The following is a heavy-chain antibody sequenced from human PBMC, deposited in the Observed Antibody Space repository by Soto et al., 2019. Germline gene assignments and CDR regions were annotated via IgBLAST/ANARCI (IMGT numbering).Heavy chain of an antibody. CDR1: GFTFDDYA. CDR2: ISWNSGSI. J-gene: IGHJ6*02. CDR3: AKDGAYYYYGMDV. V-gene: IGHV3-9*01. Sequence: PGGSLRLSGAASGFTFDDYAMHWVRQAPGKGLEWVSGISWNSGSIGYADSVKGRFTISRDNAKNSLYLQMNSLRAEDTALYYCAKDGAYYYYGMDVWGQGTTVTVSS.